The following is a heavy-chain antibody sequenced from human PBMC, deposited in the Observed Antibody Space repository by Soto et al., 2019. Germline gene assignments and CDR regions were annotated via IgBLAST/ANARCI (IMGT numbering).Heavy chain of an antibody. CDR3: ARGGYYYENSGQNAYDY. CDR1: GGSISSGGYY. D-gene: IGHD3-22*01. V-gene: IGHV4-31*03. Sequence: LALTCTVSGGSISSGGYYWSWIRQHPGKGLEWIGYIYYGGSTYYNPSLKSRATISGDTSKNQFSLKLSSVTAADTAVYYCARGGYYYENSGQNAYDYWGQGILVTVSS. J-gene: IGHJ4*01. CDR2: IYYGGST.